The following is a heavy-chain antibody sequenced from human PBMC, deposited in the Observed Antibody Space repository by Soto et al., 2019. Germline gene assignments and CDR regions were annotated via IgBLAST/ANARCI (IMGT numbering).Heavy chain of an antibody. CDR1: GFTFSGSA. Sequence: GGSLRLSCAASGFTFSGSAMHWVRQASGKGLEWVGRIRSKANSYATAYAASVKGRFTISRDDSKNTAYMQMNSLKTEDTAVYYCTTFGIAEAGDYYYGMDVWGQGTTVTVSS. D-gene: IGHD6-19*01. CDR2: IRSKANSYAT. J-gene: IGHJ6*02. CDR3: TTFGIAEAGDYYYGMDV. V-gene: IGHV3-73*01.